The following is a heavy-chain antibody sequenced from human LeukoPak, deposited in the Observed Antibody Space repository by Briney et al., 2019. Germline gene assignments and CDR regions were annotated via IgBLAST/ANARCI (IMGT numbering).Heavy chain of an antibody. CDR3: VRDRNYYEALQRSY. CDR1: GFTFSTFA. Sequence: GGSLRLSCAASGFTFSTFAMSWVRQDPGRGLEWVSSITGAGDTTFYPEPVKGRFTISRDNSKNTLYLQMNSLRVEDTALYFCVRDRNYYEALQRSYWGQGTLVTVSS. CDR2: ITGAGDTT. V-gene: IGHV3-23*01. D-gene: IGHD3-3*01. J-gene: IGHJ4*02.